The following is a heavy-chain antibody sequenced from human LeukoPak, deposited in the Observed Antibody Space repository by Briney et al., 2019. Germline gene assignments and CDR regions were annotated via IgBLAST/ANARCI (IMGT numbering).Heavy chain of an antibody. CDR2: IWSDGSNK. Sequence: PGGSLRLSCAASGFTFSTYGMHWVRQAPGKGLEWVAVIWSDGSNKYYADSVKGRFTISRDNSKNTLYLRMNSLRAEDTALYYCARGRIAARVRRADFDYWGQGTLVTVSS. J-gene: IGHJ4*02. D-gene: IGHD6-6*01. CDR3: ARGRIAARVRRADFDY. V-gene: IGHV3-33*01. CDR1: GFTFSTYG.